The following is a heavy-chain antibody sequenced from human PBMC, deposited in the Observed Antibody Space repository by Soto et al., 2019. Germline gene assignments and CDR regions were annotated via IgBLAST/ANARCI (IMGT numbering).Heavy chain of an antibody. CDR1: GGSISSSNW. V-gene: IGHV4-4*02. CDR3: ASWGLYYYGSGSYYPYYYYGMDV. CDR2: IYHSGST. Sequence: SETLSLTCAVSGGSISSSNWWSWVRQPPGKGLEWIGEIYHSGSTNYNPSLKSRVTISVDKSKNQFSLKLSSVTAADTAVYYCASWGLYYYGSGSYYPYYYYGMDVWGQGTTVTVSS. D-gene: IGHD3-10*01. J-gene: IGHJ6*02.